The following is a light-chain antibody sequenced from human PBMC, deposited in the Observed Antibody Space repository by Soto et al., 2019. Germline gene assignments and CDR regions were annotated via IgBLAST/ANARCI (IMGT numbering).Light chain of an antibody. CDR3: AVWDDSLSARRV. Sequence: QSVLTQPPSASGTPGQRVTISCSGASSNIGSNFVYWYQQLPGTAPKLLIYRNNQRPSGVPDRFSGSKSGTSASLAISGLRSEDEADYYCAVWDDSLSARRVFGGGTKVTVL. CDR2: RNN. V-gene: IGLV1-47*01. J-gene: IGLJ3*02. CDR1: SSNIGSNF.